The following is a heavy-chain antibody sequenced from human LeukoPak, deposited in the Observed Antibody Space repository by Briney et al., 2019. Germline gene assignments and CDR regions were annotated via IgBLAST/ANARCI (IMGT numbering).Heavy chain of an antibody. CDR3: ARGLSSGWRDAFDI. Sequence: HPGGSLRLSCEASGFTFRSNDMHWVRQATGKGLEWVSAIGPAGDAYYVGSVKGRFTVSRENAKNSLYLQMNSLRAGDTAVYYCARGLSSGWRDAFDIWGQGTMVTVSS. V-gene: IGHV3-13*01. D-gene: IGHD6-19*01. J-gene: IGHJ3*02. CDR1: GFTFRSND. CDR2: IGPAGDA.